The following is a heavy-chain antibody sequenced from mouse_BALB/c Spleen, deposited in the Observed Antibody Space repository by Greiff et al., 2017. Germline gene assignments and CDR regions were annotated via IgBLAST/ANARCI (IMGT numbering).Heavy chain of an antibody. CDR3: ASYGDYCDY. D-gene: IGHD1-1*02. J-gene: IGHJ2*01. CDR2: ISDGGSYT. CDR1: GFTFSDYY. V-gene: IGHV5-4*02. Sequence: EVKLVESGGGLVKPGGSLKLSCAASGFTFSDYYMYWVRQTPEKRLEWVATISDGGSYTYYPDSVKGRFTISRDNAKNNLYLQMSSLKSEDTAMYYCASYGDYCDYWGQGTTLTVSS.